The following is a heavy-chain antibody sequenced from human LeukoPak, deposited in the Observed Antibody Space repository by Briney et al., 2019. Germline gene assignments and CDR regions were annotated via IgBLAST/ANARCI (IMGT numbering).Heavy chain of an antibody. CDR2: ISAYNGNT. CDR3: ARSEVLLWFGELGGY. D-gene: IGHD3-10*01. CDR1: GYTFTSYG. V-gene: IGHV1-18*01. Sequence: VASVKVSCKASGYTFTSYGISWVRQAPGQGLEWMGWISAYNGNTNYAQKLQGRVTMTTDTSTSTAYMELRSLRSDDTAAYYCARSEVLLWFGELGGYWGQGTLVTVSS. J-gene: IGHJ4*02.